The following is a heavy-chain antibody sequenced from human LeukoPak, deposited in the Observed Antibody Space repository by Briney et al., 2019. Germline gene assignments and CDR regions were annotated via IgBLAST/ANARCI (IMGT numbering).Heavy chain of an antibody. CDR1: GFTFSSYA. CDR3: AKVVAAALYYFDY. D-gene: IGHD6-13*01. Sequence: GGSLRLSCADSGFTFSSYAMSWVRQAPGKGLEWVSAISGSGGSTYYADSVKGRFTISRDNSKNTLYLQMNSLRAEDTAVYYCAKVVAAALYYFDYWGQGTLVTVSS. J-gene: IGHJ4*02. CDR2: ISGSGGST. V-gene: IGHV3-23*01.